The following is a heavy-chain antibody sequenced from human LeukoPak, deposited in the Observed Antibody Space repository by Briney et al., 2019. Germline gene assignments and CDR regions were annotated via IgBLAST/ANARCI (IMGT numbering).Heavy chain of an antibody. J-gene: IGHJ3*02. CDR2: IKQDGSEQ. Sequence: GGSLRLSCVASGFTFSSHRMSWVRQAPGKGLEWVADIKQDGSEQYYVDSVKGRFTISRDNAKNSLYLQMNSLRAEDTALYYCAREGDSSGYTRMGAFDIWGQGTMVTVSS. CDR3: AREGDSSGYTRMGAFDI. CDR1: GFTFSSHR. D-gene: IGHD3-22*01. V-gene: IGHV3-7*03.